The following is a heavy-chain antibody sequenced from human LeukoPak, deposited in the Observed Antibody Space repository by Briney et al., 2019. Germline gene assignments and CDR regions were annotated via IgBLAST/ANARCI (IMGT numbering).Heavy chain of an antibody. Sequence: PGGSLRLSCAASGFTFSGYGMSWVRQAPGRGLEWVSAISGSGSTIYYADSVKGRFTISRDNAKNSLYLQMNSLRAEDTAVYYCARVGDILTGAAFDIWGQGTMVTVSS. V-gene: IGHV3-11*01. CDR3: ARVGDILTGAAFDI. J-gene: IGHJ3*02. CDR2: ISGSGSTI. D-gene: IGHD3-9*01. CDR1: GFTFSGYG.